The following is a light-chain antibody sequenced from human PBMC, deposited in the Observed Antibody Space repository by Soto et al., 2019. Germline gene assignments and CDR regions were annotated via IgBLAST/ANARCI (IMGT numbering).Light chain of an antibody. Sequence: QSALTQPASVSGSPGQSITISCTGTSSDVGNYNLVSWYQQHPGKAPKLMIYEDFKRPSGVSNRFSGSKSGNTASLTISGLQADDEADYYCCSYAGGNTWVFGGGTKLTVL. CDR1: SSDVGNYNL. J-gene: IGLJ3*02. CDR2: EDF. V-gene: IGLV2-23*01. CDR3: CSYAGGNTWV.